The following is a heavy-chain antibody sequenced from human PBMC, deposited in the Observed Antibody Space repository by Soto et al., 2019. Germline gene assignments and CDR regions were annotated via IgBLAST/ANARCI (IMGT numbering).Heavy chain of an antibody. J-gene: IGHJ4*02. CDR3: ASLVPAALLY. Sequence: QVQLQESGPGLVKPSGTLSLTCAVSGGSITSNNWWTWVRQPPGKGLEWIGEIHHSGSKNYNPSLKGRVTISLDKSKHLFSLKLTSVTAAATAGYYCASLVPAALLYWGQGTLVTISS. CDR1: GGSITSNNW. V-gene: IGHV4-4*02. CDR2: IHHSGSK. D-gene: IGHD2-2*01.